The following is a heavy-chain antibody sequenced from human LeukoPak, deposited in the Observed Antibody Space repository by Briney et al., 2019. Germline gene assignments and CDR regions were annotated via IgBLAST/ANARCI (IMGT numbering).Heavy chain of an antibody. V-gene: IGHV3-20*04. CDR1: GFTFSSYG. CDR2: INWNGGST. Sequence: PGRSLRLSCAASGFTFSSYGMHWVRQAPGKGLEGVAGINWNGGSTGYADSVKGRFTISRDNAKNSLYLQMNSLRAEDTALYYCARGGTAGYYFDYWGQGTLVTVSS. J-gene: IGHJ4*02. CDR3: ARGGTAGYYFDY. D-gene: IGHD2-21*02.